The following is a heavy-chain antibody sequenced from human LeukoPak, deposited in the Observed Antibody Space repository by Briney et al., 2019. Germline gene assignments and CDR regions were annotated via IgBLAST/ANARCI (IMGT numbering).Heavy chain of an antibody. CDR2: ISSSGTTI. CDR3: ARRTVTRDWYFDL. D-gene: IGHD4-17*01. V-gene: IGHV3-48*04. Sequence: GGSLRLSCAASGFTFSSYSMNWVRQAPGKGLEWVSYISSSGTTIYYADSVKGRFTISRDNAKNSLYLQMNSLRAEDTAVYYCARRTVTRDWYFDLWGRGTLVTVSS. J-gene: IGHJ2*01. CDR1: GFTFSSYS.